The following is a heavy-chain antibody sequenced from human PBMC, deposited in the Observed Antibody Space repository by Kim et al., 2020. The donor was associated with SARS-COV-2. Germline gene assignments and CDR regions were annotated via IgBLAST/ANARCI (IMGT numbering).Heavy chain of an antibody. CDR1: GFTFSSYA. CDR3: AKGSPYHDFWSMVDP. CDR2: ISGSGGFT. D-gene: IGHD3-3*01. Sequence: GGSLRLSCAASGFTFSSYAMNWVRQAPGKGLEWVSGISGSGGFTYYADSVKGRFTVSRDSSKNTLFLQMNSLRVEDTAVYYCAKGSPYHDFWSMVDPWGQGTLVTVSS. V-gene: IGHV3-23*01. J-gene: IGHJ5*02.